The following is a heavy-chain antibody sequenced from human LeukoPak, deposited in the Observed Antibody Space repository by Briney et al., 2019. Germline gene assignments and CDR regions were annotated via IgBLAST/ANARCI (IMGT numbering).Heavy chain of an antibody. CDR3: ARARGSYYSDYFDY. CDR1: GYTFTSYG. V-gene: IGHV1-18*01. CDR2: ISAYNGNT. D-gene: IGHD1-26*01. Sequence: ASVTVSCKASGYTFTSYGISWVRQAPGQGLEWMGWISAYNGNTNYAQKLQGRVTMTTDTSTSTAYMELRSLRSDDTAVYYCARARGSYYSDYFDYWGQGTLVTVSS. J-gene: IGHJ4*02.